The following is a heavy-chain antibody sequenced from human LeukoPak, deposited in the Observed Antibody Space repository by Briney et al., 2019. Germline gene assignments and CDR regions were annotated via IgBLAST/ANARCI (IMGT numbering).Heavy chain of an antibody. J-gene: IGHJ4*02. Sequence: PSETLSLTCSVSGFSLGGGHVWGWIRQSPGKGLEWIGSVSHSASTYYNPSLKTRVTISVDTSKNQFSLKLSSVTAADTAVYYCARGSPVSWDDSSGYCPLDYWGQGTLVTVSS. V-gene: IGHV4-38-2*02. D-gene: IGHD3-22*01. CDR2: VSHSAST. CDR1: GFSLGGGHV. CDR3: ARGSPVSWDDSSGYCPLDY.